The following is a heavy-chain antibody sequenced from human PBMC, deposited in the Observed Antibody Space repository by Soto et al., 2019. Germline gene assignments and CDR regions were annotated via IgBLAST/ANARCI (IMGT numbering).Heavy chain of an antibody. CDR2: IIPIFGTA. D-gene: IGHD3-16*02. CDR1: GGTFSSYA. V-gene: IGHV1-69*13. CDR3: ARDYDYVWGSYRISGGWFDP. Sequence: GASVKVSCKASGGTFSSYAISWVRQAPGQGLEWMGGIIPIFGTANYAQKFQGRVTITADESTSTAYMELSSLRSEDTAVYYCARDYDYVWGSYRISGGWFDPWGQGTLVTVSS. J-gene: IGHJ5*02.